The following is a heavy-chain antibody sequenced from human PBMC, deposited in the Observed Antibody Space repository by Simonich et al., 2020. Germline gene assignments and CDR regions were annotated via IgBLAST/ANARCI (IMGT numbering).Heavy chain of an antibody. J-gene: IGHJ3*02. Sequence: EVQLVESGGGLVQPGGSLRLSCAASGFTFSSYWMHWVRQAPGKGLVWVSRINRDGSRTSYAASGKGRFTISRDNAKNTLYLQMNSLRAEDTAVYYCARDYSNYDAFDIWGQGTMVTVSS. CDR2: INRDGSRT. D-gene: IGHD4-4*01. V-gene: IGHV3-74*01. CDR3: ARDYSNYDAFDI. CDR1: GFTFSSYW.